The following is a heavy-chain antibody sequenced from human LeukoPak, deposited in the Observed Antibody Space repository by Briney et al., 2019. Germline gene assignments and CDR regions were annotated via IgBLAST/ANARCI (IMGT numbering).Heavy chain of an antibody. D-gene: IGHD5-18*01. CDR1: GGSISSSSYH. CDR2: IYYSGDT. CDR3: ARGYDRGYSYGYPLDY. J-gene: IGHJ4*02. V-gene: IGHV4-39*01. Sequence: SETLSLTCTVSGGSISSSSYHWGWIRQPPGKGLEWIGSIYYSGDTYYNPSLKSRVTISVDTSKNQFSLKLSSVTAADTAVYYCARGYDRGYSYGYPLDYWGQGTLVTVSS.